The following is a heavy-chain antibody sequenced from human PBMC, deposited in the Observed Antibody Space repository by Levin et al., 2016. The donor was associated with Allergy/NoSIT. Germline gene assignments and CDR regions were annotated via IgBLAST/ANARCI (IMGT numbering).Heavy chain of an antibody. J-gene: IGHJ4*02. V-gene: IGHV1-18*01. CDR1: GYTFTSYG. CDR3: ARDSFREKLALD. Sequence: ASVKVSCKASGYTFTSYGITWVRQAPGQGLEWMAWINTYNDNTKYAQNLQDRVTVTTDTSTSTAYMELRSLRSDDTAVYYCARDSFREKLALDWGQGTLVTVSS. CDR2: INTYNDNT. D-gene: IGHD6-6*01.